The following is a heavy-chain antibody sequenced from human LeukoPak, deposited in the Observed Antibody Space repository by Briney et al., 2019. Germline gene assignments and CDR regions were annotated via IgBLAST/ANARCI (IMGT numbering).Heavy chain of an antibody. D-gene: IGHD2-2*02. CDR2: IIPISVTT. J-gene: IGHJ6*02. V-gene: IGHV1-69*01. CDR3: ARNEVVVPAATPRYYYYYGMDV. Sequence: SVKVSCKASGGTFSSYAISWVRQAPGQGLEWMGGIIPISVTTNYAQKFQGRVTITADESTSTAYMELSSLRSEGTAVYYCARNEVVVPAATPRYYYYYGMDVRGQGTTVTVSS. CDR1: GGTFSSYA.